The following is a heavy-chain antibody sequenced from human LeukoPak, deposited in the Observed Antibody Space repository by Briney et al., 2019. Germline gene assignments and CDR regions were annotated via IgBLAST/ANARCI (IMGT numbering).Heavy chain of an antibody. V-gene: IGHV1-2*02. Sequence: GSSVKVSCKASGGTFSSYAISWVRQAPGQGLEWMGWINPNSGGTNYAQKFQGRVTMTRDTSISTAYMELSRLRSDDTAVYYCAGWWLWDAFDIWGLGTMVTVSS. CDR3: AGWWLWDAFDI. CDR1: GGTFSSYA. CDR2: INPNSGGT. D-gene: IGHD2-15*01. J-gene: IGHJ3*02.